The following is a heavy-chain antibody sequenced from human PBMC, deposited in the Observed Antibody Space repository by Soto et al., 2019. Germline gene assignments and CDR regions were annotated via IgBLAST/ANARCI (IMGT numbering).Heavy chain of an antibody. CDR3: ASARCSSACYLIDY. D-gene: IGHD2-21*02. J-gene: IGHJ4*02. Sequence: GGSLRLSCAASGFTFSSYWMSWVRQAPGKGLEWVANIKQDGSEKYYVDSVKGRFTISRDNAKNSLYLQMNSLRAEDTAIYHCASARCSSACYLIDYWGLGTLVTVSS. CDR1: GFTFSSYW. V-gene: IGHV3-7*01. CDR2: IKQDGSEK.